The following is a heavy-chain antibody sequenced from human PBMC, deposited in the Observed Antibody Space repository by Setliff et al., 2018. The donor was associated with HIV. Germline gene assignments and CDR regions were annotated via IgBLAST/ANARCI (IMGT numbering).Heavy chain of an antibody. V-gene: IGHV4-4*08. CDR2: IHHSGST. Sequence: PSETLSLTCTVSGGSISSYYWSWIRQPPGKGLEWIGEIHHSGSTNYNPSLESRVTISIDTAKTQLSLRLTSLSAADTAVYYCARFPHEREPKTWGQGTLVTVSS. CDR3: ARFPHEREPKT. D-gene: IGHD1-1*01. J-gene: IGHJ1*01. CDR1: GGSISSYY.